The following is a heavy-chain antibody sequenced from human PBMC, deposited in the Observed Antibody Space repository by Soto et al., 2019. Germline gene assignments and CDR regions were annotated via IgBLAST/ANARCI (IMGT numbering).Heavy chain of an antibody. CDR3: ARLHVWTGYPADY. D-gene: IGHD3-3*02. CDR2: IYYTGST. V-gene: IGHV4-59*08. CDR1: GGSISGYY. J-gene: IGHJ4*02. Sequence: SETLSLTCTVSGGSISGYYWNWIRQPPGKGLEWIGYIYYTGSTNYNPSLKSRLTISVDTSKNQFSLNLNSVTAADTAVYYCARLHVWTGYPADYWGPGTLVTVSS.